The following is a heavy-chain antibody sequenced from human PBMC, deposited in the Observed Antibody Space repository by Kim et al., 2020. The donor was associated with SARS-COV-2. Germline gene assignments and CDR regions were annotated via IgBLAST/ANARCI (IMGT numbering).Heavy chain of an antibody. Sequence: YYADSVKGRFTISRDNAKNTLYLQMNSLRAEDTAVYYCAKEVVGALGPDYWGQGTLVTVSS. D-gene: IGHD1-26*01. J-gene: IGHJ4*02. V-gene: IGHV3-23*01. CDR3: AKEVVGALGPDY.